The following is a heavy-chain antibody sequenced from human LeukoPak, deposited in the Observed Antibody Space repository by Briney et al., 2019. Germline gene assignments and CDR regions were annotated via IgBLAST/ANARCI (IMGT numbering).Heavy chain of an antibody. CDR1: GGTFSSYA. CDR2: IIPIFGTA. Sequence: ASVKVSCKASGGTFSSYAISWVRQAPGQGLEWMGGIIPIFGTANYAQKFQGRVTITADESTSTAYMELSSLRSEDTAVYYCATYHNTLTAKRSYYWGQGTLVTVSS. V-gene: IGHV1-69*13. J-gene: IGHJ4*02. CDR3: ATYHNTLTAKRSYY. D-gene: IGHD2-21*02.